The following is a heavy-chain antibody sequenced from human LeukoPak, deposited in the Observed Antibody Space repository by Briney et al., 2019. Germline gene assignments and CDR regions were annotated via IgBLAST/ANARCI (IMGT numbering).Heavy chain of an antibody. V-gene: IGHV3-53*01. J-gene: IGHJ3*01. Sequence: GGSLRLSCAASGFTVRSNYITWVRQAPGKGLEWVSVIYANGNTYYADSVKGRFTISRDNSRNTLYLQMNSLRDEDTAVYYCTRGPEWSRPVGDACDVWGQGAMVTVSS. CDR1: GFTVRSNY. CDR3: TRGPEWSRPVGDACDV. D-gene: IGHD3-3*01. CDR2: IYANGNT.